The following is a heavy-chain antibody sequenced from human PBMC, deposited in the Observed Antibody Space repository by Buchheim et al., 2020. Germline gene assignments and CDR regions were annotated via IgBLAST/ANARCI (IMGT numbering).Heavy chain of an antibody. CDR1: GFTFSSYG. J-gene: IGHJ4*02. CDR2: ISSSGSTI. V-gene: IGHV3-48*04. Sequence: VQLVESGGGVVQPGRSLRLSCAASGFTFSSYGMNWVRQAPGKGLEWVSYISSSGSTIYYADSVKGRFTISRDNAKNSLYLQMNSLRAEDTAVYYCARGRSPIAVAECFDYWGQGTL. CDR3: ARGRSPIAVAECFDY. D-gene: IGHD6-19*01.